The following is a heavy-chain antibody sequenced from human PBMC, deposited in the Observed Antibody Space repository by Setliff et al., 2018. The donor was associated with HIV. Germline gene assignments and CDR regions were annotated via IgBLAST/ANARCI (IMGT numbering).Heavy chain of an antibody. CDR3: ARRTFGSGRIDP. D-gene: IGHD3-16*01. Sequence: PSETLSLTCSVSGDSISSGSYYWSWIRLPAGKGLEWIGQIHTTGSTNYNPSLKSRLTISIDTSKNQFSLNLDSVTTTDTAVYYCARRTFGSGRIDPWGQGTRVTVSS. CDR2: IHTTGST. V-gene: IGHV4-61*09. J-gene: IGHJ5*02. CDR1: GDSISSGSYY.